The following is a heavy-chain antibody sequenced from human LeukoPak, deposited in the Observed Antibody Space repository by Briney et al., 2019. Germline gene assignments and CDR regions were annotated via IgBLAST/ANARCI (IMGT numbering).Heavy chain of an antibody. D-gene: IGHD6-19*01. CDR2: IYYSGST. V-gene: IGHV4-59*12. CDR3: AREPIPGSGWSSFDY. Sequence: SETLSLTCTVSGGSISSYYWSWIRQPPGKGLEWIGSIYYSGSTYYNPSLKSRVTISVDTSKNQFSLKLSSVTAADTAVYYCAREPIPGSGWSSFDYWGQGTLVTVSS. J-gene: IGHJ4*02. CDR1: GGSISSYY.